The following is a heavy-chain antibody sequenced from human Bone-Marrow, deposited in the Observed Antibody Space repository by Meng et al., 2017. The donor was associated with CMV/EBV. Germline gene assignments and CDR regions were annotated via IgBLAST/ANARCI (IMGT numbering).Heavy chain of an antibody. CDR3: ARDRMIVLGYGMDV. V-gene: IGHV3-30*04. Sequence: GESLKISCATSGFTFSSYEMNWVRQVPGKGLEWVAVVSYDGKNKYYADSVKGRFTISRDNSKSTLYLQMNSLRAEDTAVYYCARDRMIVLGYGMDVWGQGTTVTVSS. D-gene: IGHD3-22*01. CDR1: GFTFSSYE. CDR2: VSYDGKNK. J-gene: IGHJ6*02.